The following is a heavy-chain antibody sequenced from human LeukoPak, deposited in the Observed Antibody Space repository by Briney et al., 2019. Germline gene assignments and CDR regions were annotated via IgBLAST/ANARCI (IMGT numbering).Heavy chain of an antibody. Sequence: ASETLSFTSSVYAFTSYGISWVRQAPGQGLEWLGWISAYNGNTNYAQKLQRRVTMTTDTSTRTAYMELRSLRSDDTAVYYCARLYCSSTSCYGGSDYWGQGTLVTVSS. V-gene: IGHV1-18*01. D-gene: IGHD2-2*01. CDR3: ARLYCSSTSCYGGSDY. CDR2: ISAYNGNT. J-gene: IGHJ4*02. CDR1: VYAFTSYG.